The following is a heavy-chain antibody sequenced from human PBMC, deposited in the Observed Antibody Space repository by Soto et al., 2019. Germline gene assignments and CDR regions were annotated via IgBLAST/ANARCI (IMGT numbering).Heavy chain of an antibody. CDR2: IYYSGSDSGST. V-gene: IGHV4-59*01. Sequence: SETLSLTCTVSGGSINTYYWSWIRQSPGKGLEWIGYIYYSGSDSGSTNYIPSLKSRVTISVDTSKNQFSLRLTSVTAADTAVYFCTRGGGDFWGQGTLVTVSS. CDR1: GGSINTYY. D-gene: IGHD6-25*01. J-gene: IGHJ4*02. CDR3: TRGGGDF.